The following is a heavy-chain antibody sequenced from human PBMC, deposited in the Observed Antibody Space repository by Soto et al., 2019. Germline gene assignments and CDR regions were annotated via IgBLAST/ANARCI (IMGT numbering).Heavy chain of an antibody. CDR2: IYYSGST. D-gene: IGHD1-26*01. V-gene: IGHV4-59*08. J-gene: IGHJ5*01. CDR3: ARLIGNSWLDS. Sequence: PSETLSLTCTASGGSISSYYWSGIRQHPGKGLEWIGYIYYSGSTNYNPSLKSRVTISVDTSNNQVSLQLNSVTPDDTAVYYCARLIGNSWLDSWGQGTLVTVSS. CDR1: GGSISSYY.